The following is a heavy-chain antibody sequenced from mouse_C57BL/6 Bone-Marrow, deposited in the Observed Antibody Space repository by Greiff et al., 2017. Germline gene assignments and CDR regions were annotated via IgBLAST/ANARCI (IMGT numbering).Heavy chain of an antibody. CDR2: IYPGSGNT. CDR1: GYTFTDYY. CDR3: AREGGRDYFDY. Sequence: VQLQQSGAELVRPGASVKLSCKASGYTFTDYYINRVKQRPGQGLEWIARIYPGSGNTYYNEKFKGKATLTAEKSSSTAYMQLSSLTSEDSAVYFCAREGGRDYFDYWGQGTTLTVSS. J-gene: IGHJ2*01. V-gene: IGHV1-76*01.